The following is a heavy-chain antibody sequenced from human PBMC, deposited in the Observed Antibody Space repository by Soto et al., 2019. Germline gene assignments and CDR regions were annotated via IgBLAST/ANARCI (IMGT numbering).Heavy chain of an antibody. Sequence: QVQLVQSGAEVKKPGASVKVSCKASGYTFTSYGISWVRQAPGQGLEWMGWSNAYNGHTTYAQKLQGGVTLTTDTSTSTAYMELRSLSSDDTAVYYCARVLPPFDPGGQGTLVNVSS. J-gene: IGHJ5*02. D-gene: IGHD3-10*01. CDR3: ARVLPPFDP. V-gene: IGHV1-18*01. CDR1: GYTFTSYG. CDR2: SNAYNGHT.